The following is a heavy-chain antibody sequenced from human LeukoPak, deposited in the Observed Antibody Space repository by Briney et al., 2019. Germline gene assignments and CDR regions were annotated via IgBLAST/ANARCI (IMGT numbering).Heavy chain of an antibody. CDR2: ISSSSNSI. J-gene: IGHJ2*01. Sequence: GGSLRLSCAASGFTFSSYTMNWVRQAPGKGLEWVSYISSSSNSIFYADSVKGRFTVSRDNAKNSLYLQMNSLRAEDTAVYSFARYSSPWYFDLWGRGTMVLVSS. D-gene: IGHD3-22*01. V-gene: IGHV3-48*01. CDR1: GFTFSSYT. CDR3: ARYSSPWYFDL.